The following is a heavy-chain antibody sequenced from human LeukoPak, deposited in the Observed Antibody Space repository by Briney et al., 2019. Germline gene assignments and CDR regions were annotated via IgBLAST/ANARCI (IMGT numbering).Heavy chain of an antibody. CDR2: INWNGGST. D-gene: IGHD3-22*01. J-gene: IGHJ4*02. V-gene: IGHV3-20*04. Sequence: GGSLRLSCAASGVTFDDYGMSWVRQAPGKGLEWVSGINWNGGSTGYADSVKGRFTISRDNAKNSLYLQMNSLRAEDTALYYCARCGSYDSSGYYGYWGQGTLVTVSS. CDR1: GVTFDDYG. CDR3: ARCGSYDSSGYYGY.